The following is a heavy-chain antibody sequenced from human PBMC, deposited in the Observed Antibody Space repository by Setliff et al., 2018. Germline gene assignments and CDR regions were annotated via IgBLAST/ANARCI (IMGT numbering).Heavy chain of an antibody. V-gene: IGHV1-3*01. Sequence: ASVKVSCKASGYTFTSYAMHWVRQAPGQRLEWMGWINAGNGNTKYSQKFQGRVTMTEDTSTDTAYMELSSLRSEDTAVYYCATGNYGSGSYYNRRVVPHDAFDIWGQGTMVTVSS. J-gene: IGHJ3*02. D-gene: IGHD3-10*01. CDR1: GYTFTSYA. CDR2: INAGNGNT. CDR3: ATGNYGSGSYYNRRVVPHDAFDI.